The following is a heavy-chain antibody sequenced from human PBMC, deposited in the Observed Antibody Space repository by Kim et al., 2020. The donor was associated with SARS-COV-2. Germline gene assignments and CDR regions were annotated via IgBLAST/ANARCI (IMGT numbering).Heavy chain of an antibody. V-gene: IGHV3-15*01. CDR2: IKSKTDGGTT. Sequence: GGSLRLSCAASGFTFSNAWMSWVRQAPGKGLEWVGRIKSKTDGGTTDYAAPVKGRFTISRDDSKNTLYLQMNSLKTEDTAVYYCTTAAAANSNSGYDYRPSYFNAWGQGTLVTVSS. CDR3: TTAAAANSNSGYDYRPSYFNA. D-gene: IGHD5-12*01. CDR1: GFTFSNAW. J-gene: IGHJ5*02.